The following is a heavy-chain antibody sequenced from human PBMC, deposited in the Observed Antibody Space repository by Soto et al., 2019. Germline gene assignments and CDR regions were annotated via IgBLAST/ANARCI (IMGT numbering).Heavy chain of an antibody. Sequence: SETLSLTCAVYGGSFSGYYWSWIRQPPGKGLEWIGEINHSGSTNYNPSLKSRVTISVDTSKNQFSLKLSSVTAADTAVYYCARAPTPTRQFDYWGQGTLVTVSS. CDR1: GGSFSGYY. J-gene: IGHJ4*02. CDR2: INHSGST. CDR3: ARAPTPTRQFDY. D-gene: IGHD1-1*01. V-gene: IGHV4-34*09.